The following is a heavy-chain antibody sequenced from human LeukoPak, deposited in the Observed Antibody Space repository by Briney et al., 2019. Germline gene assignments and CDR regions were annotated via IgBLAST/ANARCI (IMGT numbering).Heavy chain of an antibody. J-gene: IGHJ6*02. CDR3: AKDFGPYCSSTSCYPYYYYGMDV. CDR2: ISGSGDST. CDR1: GFTFSSYA. D-gene: IGHD2-2*01. V-gene: IGHV3-23*01. Sequence: PGGSLRLSCAASGFTFSSYAMSWVRQAPGKGLEWVSAISGSGDSTYYGDSVKGRFTISRDNSKNTLYLQMNSLRAEDTAVYYCAKDFGPYCSSTSCYPYYYYGMDVWGQGTTVTVSS.